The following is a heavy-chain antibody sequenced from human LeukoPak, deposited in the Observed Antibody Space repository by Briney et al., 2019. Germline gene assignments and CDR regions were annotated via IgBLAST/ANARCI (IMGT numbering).Heavy chain of an antibody. Sequence: GGSLRLSCAASGFTFSSYWMSWVRQAPGKGLEWVANIKQDGSEKYYVDSVKGRLTISRDNAKNSLYLQMNSLRAEDTAVYYCARSPVVYYYYGMDVWGQGTTVTVSS. J-gene: IGHJ6*02. CDR1: GFTFSSYW. CDR3: ARSPVVYYYYGMDV. V-gene: IGHV3-7*01. CDR2: IKQDGSEK.